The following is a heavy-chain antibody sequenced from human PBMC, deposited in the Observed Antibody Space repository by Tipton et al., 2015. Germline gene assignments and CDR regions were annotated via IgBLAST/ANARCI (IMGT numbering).Heavy chain of an antibody. Sequence: TLSLTCTVSGGSIRSGTHYWSWIRQHPGKGLEWIGYISNSGSTYYNPSLNSRVTISVDTSRNQLSLKLRSVTAADTAVYYCARASRYYASGTYIQRGTFDIWGQGTMVTVSS. J-gene: IGHJ3*02. CDR3: ARASRYYASGTYIQRGTFDI. D-gene: IGHD3-10*01. CDR1: GGSIRSGTHY. V-gene: IGHV4-31*03. CDR2: ISNSGST.